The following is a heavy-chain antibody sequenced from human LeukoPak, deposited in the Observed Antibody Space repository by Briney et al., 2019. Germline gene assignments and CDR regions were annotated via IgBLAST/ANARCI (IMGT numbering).Heavy chain of an antibody. CDR1: GFTFSRYA. D-gene: IGHD3-3*01. V-gene: IGHV3-23*01. J-gene: IGHJ4*02. Sequence: PGGSLRLSCAASGFTFSRYAMSWVRQAPGKGLEWVSAISGSGGSTYYADSVKGRFTISRDNSKNTLYLQMNSLRAEDTAVYYCAKVSKLRITIFGYFDYWGQGTLVTVSS. CDR3: AKVSKLRITIFGYFDY. CDR2: ISGSGGST.